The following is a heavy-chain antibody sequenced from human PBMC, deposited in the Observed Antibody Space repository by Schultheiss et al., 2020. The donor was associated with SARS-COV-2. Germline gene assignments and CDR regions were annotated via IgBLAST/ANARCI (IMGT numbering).Heavy chain of an antibody. Sequence: SETLSLTCTVSGGSISSGSYYWSWIRQPAGKGLEWIGRIYTSGSTNYNPSLKSRVTISVDTSKNQFSLKLSSVTAADTAVYYCARGYCSSTSCYHDYYYYYMDVWGKGTTVTVSS. J-gene: IGHJ6*03. D-gene: IGHD2-2*01. CDR2: IYTSGST. CDR3: ARGYCSSTSCYHDYYYYYMDV. CDR1: GGSISSGSYY. V-gene: IGHV4-61*02.